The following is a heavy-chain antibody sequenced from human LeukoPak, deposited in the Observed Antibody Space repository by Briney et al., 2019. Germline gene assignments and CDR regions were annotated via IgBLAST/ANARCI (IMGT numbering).Heavy chain of an antibody. CDR2: IYSGGST. CDR3: ASQYSGYYYYGMDV. CDR1: GFTVSSSY. V-gene: IGHV3-66*04. Sequence: GGPLRLSCAASGFTVSSSYMSWVRQAPGKGLEWVSVIYSGGSTYYADSVKGRFTISRDNSKNTLYLQMNSLRAEDTAVYYCASQYSGYYYYGMDVWGQGTTVTVSS. J-gene: IGHJ6*02. D-gene: IGHD5-12*01.